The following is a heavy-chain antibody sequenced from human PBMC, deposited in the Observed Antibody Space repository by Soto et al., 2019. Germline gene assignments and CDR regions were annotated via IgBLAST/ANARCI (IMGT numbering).Heavy chain of an antibody. J-gene: IGHJ5*01. CDR3: ARVYGDFPSWFDP. Sequence: PGGSLRLSCAASGFTFSSSWMNWVRQAPGKGLEWVADIKEDGSEKYYVDSVKGRFTISRDNSKNTLFLRMNSLRVEDTAVYYCARVYGDFPSWFDPWGQGTLVTVSS. CDR2: IKEDGSEK. CDR1: GFTFSSSW. V-gene: IGHV3-7*03. D-gene: IGHD4-17*01.